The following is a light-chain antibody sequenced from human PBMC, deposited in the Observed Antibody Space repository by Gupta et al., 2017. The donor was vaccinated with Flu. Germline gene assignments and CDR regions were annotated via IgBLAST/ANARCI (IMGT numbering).Light chain of an antibody. Sequence: EIVLTQSPAALSLSPGERATLSCRASQTVGGFLAWYQQKPGQAPRLLIYHASERASGIPARFSGSGSGTDYTLSISSLEPEDSAVYYCQQRSNSFTFGQGTKVEIK. J-gene: IGKJ2*01. CDR1: QTVGGF. V-gene: IGKV3-11*01. CDR3: QQRSNSFT. CDR2: HAS.